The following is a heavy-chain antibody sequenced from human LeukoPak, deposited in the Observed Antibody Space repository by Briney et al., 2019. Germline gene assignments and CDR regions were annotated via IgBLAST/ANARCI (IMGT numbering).Heavy chain of an antibody. V-gene: IGHV3-21*01. CDR1: GFTFSSYS. CDR2: ISSGSTYR. CDR3: ARENTYYSDVSGYHDGPIDY. J-gene: IGHJ4*02. Sequence: GGSLRLSCAAAGFTFSSYSMNWVRHAPGKGLEGVSSISSGSTYRYYADSVRGQFTISRDNAENSLYLQMNSLRAEDTAVYYCARENTYYSDVSGYHDGPIDYWGQGTLVTVSS. D-gene: IGHD3-22*01.